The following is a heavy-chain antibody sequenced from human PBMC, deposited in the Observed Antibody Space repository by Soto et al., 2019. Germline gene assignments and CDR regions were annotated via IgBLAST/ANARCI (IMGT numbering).Heavy chain of an antibody. Sequence: GASVKVSCKASGYTFTSYAMHWVRQAPGQRLEWMGWINAGNGNTKYSQKFQGRVTITRDTSASTAYMELSSLRSEDTAVYYCARAAKGQLAFFDYWGQGTLVTVPQ. CDR1: GYTFTSYA. D-gene: IGHD6-13*01. CDR2: INAGNGNT. J-gene: IGHJ4*02. V-gene: IGHV1-3*01. CDR3: ARAAKGQLAFFDY.